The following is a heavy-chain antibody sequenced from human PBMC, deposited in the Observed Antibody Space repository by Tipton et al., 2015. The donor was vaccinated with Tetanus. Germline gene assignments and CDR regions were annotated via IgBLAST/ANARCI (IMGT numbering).Heavy chain of an antibody. Sequence: LRLSCSVSRGSLGSYYWSWIRQPPGKGLEWIGNIFYSGSINYNPSLKSRITMSVDTSKNQFYLKLSSVTAADTAVYYCAREFPYYYDNNGYRGYFDYWGQGALVTVSS. CDR2: IFYSGSI. CDR3: AREFPYYYDNNGYRGYFDY. J-gene: IGHJ4*02. D-gene: IGHD3-22*01. V-gene: IGHV4-59*01. CDR1: RGSLGSYY.